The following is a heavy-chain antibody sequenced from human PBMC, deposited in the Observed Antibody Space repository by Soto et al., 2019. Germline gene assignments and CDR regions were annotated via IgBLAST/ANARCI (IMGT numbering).Heavy chain of an antibody. CDR1: GXXXXXXS. Sequence: VLLVESGGGLVXPGGSLXLSCAXSGXXXXXXSIXXVRQASGKGLEWVGRIRDRAYSYATAYAASVKGRFTISRDDSSNTAYLQMNSLKTEDTAIYYCTRLISAAQDYWGQGTLVTVSS. CDR2: IRDRAYSYAT. J-gene: IGHJ4*02. V-gene: IGHV3-73*01. D-gene: IGHD3-10*01. CDR3: TRLISAAQDY.